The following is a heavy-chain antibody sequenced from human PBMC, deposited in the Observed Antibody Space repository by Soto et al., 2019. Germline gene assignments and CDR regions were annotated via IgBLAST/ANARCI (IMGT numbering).Heavy chain of an antibody. J-gene: IGHJ6*02. CDR2: IYYSGST. Sequence: SETLSLTCTVSGGSISSYYWSWIRQPPGKGLEWIGYIYYSGSTNYNPSLKSRVTISVDTSKNQFSLKLSSVTAADTAVYYCATYGYSYYYYYGMDVWGQGTTVTVSS. CDR1: GGSISSYY. D-gene: IGHD5-18*01. V-gene: IGHV4-59*01. CDR3: ATYGYSYYYYYGMDV.